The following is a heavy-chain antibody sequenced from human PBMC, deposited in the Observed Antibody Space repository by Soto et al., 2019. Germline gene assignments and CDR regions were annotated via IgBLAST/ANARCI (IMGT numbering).Heavy chain of an antibody. D-gene: IGHD3-22*01. J-gene: IGHJ4*02. Sequence: GGSLRLSCAASGFTFSSYSMNWVRQAPGKGLEWVSSISSSSSYIYYADSVKGRFTISRDNAKNSLYLQMNSLRAEDTAVYYCARSYYYDSSGYYHAWGYWGQGTLVTVSS. CDR2: ISSSSSYI. V-gene: IGHV3-21*01. CDR3: ARSYYYDSSGYYHAWGY. CDR1: GFTFSSYS.